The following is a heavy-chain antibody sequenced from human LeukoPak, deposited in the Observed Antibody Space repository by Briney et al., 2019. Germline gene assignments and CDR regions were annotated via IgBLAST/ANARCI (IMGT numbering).Heavy chain of an antibody. CDR2: ISYDGSNK. J-gene: IGHJ5*02. D-gene: IGHD4-17*01. CDR3: AKAAPGPDDYGDYEWFDP. V-gene: IGHV3-30*18. CDR1: GFTFSSYG. Sequence: GGSLRLSCAASGFTFSSYGMHWVRQAPGKGLEWVAVISYDGSNKYYADSVKGRFTISRDNSKNTLYLQMDSLRAEDTAVYYCAKAAPGPDDYGDYEWFDPWGQGTLVTVSS.